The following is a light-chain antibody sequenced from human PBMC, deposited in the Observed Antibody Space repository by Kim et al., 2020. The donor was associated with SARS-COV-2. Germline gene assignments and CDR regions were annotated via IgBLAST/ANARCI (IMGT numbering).Light chain of an antibody. CDR2: GAS. V-gene: IGKV3-15*01. Sequence: VSPGERATLSARASQSVSSNFAWYQQKPGQAPRLLIYGASTRATGIPARCSGSGSGTEFTLTISSLQSEDFAVYYCQQYNNWSWTFGQGTKVDIK. J-gene: IGKJ1*01. CDR3: QQYNNWSWT. CDR1: QSVSSN.